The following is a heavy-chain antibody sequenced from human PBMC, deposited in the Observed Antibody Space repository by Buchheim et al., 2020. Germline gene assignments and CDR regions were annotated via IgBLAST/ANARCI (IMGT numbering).Heavy chain of an antibody. J-gene: IGHJ6*02. D-gene: IGHD6-13*01. CDR2: ISSSGSTI. V-gene: IGHV3-48*03. Sequence: EVQLVESGGGLVQPGGSLRLSCAASGFTFSSYEMNWVRQAPGKGLEWVSYISSSGSTIYYADSVKGRFTISRDNAKNSLYLQMNSLGAEDTAVYYCASAGGYSSSWYYYYYGMDVWGQGTT. CDR3: ASAGGYSSSWYYYYYGMDV. CDR1: GFTFSSYE.